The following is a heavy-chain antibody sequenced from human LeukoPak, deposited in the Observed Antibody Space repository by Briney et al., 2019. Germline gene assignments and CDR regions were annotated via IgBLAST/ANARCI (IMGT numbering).Heavy chain of an antibody. CDR2: ISNDLSTI. V-gene: IGHV3-48*04. CDR3: ARDHENYYGSGIPHYYYYGMDV. D-gene: IGHD3-10*01. Sequence: GGSLRLSCAASGFTFSDYRMNWVRQAPGKGLEWISYISNDLSTIHYAASVKGRFTISRDNARNSLYLQMDSLRAEDTAVYFCARDHENYYGSGIPHYYYYGMDVWGQGTTVTVSS. CDR1: GFTFSDYR. J-gene: IGHJ6*02.